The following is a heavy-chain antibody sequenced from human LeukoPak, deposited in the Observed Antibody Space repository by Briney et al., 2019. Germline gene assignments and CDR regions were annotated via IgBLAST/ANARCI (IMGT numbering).Heavy chain of an antibody. Sequence: ASVKVSCKASGYTFTSYDINWVRQATGQGLEWMGWMNPNRGNTGYAQKFQGRVTITRNTSISTAYMELSSLRSEDTAVYYCASAVGATNDAFDIWGQGTVVMVSS. CDR3: ASAVGATNDAFDI. J-gene: IGHJ3*02. V-gene: IGHV1-8*03. CDR1: GYTFTSYD. D-gene: IGHD1-26*01. CDR2: MNPNRGNT.